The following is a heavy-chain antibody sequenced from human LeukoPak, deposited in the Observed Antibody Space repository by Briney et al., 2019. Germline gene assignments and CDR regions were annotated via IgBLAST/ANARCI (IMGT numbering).Heavy chain of an antibody. D-gene: IGHD6-13*01. CDR1: GYTFTSYG. J-gene: IGHJ4*02. Sequence: GASVKVSCKASGYTFTSYGISWVRQAPGQGLEWMGGIIPIFGTANYAQKFQGRVTITADESTSTAYMELSSLRSEDTAVYYCARGYSSSWHFDYWGQGTLVTVSS. CDR2: IIPIFGTA. V-gene: IGHV1-69*13. CDR3: ARGYSSSWHFDY.